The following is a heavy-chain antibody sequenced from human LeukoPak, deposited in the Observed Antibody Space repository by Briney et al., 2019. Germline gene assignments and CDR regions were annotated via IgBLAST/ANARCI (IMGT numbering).Heavy chain of an antibody. CDR1: GFTFSSYS. CDR3: ARDGDYGGYVSDY. Sequence: GGSLRLSCAASGFTFSSYSMNWVRQAPGKGLEWVSSISSSSSYIYYADSVKGRFTISRDNAKNSLYLQMNSLRAEDTAVYYCARDGDYGGYVSDYWGQGTLVTVSS. CDR2: ISSSSSYI. D-gene: IGHD4-17*01. J-gene: IGHJ4*02. V-gene: IGHV3-21*01.